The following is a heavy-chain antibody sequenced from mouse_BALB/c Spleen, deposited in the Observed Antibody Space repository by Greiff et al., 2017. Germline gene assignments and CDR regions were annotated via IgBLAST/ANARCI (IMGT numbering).Heavy chain of an antibody. CDR1: GFSLTSYG. Sequence: VKLQESGPGLVQPSQSLSITCTVSGFSLTSYGVHWVRQSPGKGLEWLGVLWSGGSTDYNAAFISRLSISKDNSKSQVFFKMNSLQANDTAIYYCARNDYGSSYFDYWGQGTTLTVSS. CDR3: ARNDYGSSYFDY. D-gene: IGHD1-1*01. V-gene: IGHV2-2*02. CDR2: LWSGGST. J-gene: IGHJ2*01.